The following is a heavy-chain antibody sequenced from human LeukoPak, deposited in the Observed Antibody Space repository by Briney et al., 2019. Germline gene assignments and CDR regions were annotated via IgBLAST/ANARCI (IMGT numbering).Heavy chain of an antibody. V-gene: IGHV1-18*01. CDR2: ISAYNGNT. J-gene: IGHJ5*02. D-gene: IGHD2-15*01. Sequence: GASVKVSCKASGYTITSYGISWVRQAPGQGLEWMGWISAYNGNTNYAQKLQGRVTMTTDTSTSTAYMELRSLRSDDTAVYYCARVVVVAATSGHWFDPWGQGTLVTVSS. CDR3: ARVVVVAATSGHWFDP. CDR1: GYTITSYG.